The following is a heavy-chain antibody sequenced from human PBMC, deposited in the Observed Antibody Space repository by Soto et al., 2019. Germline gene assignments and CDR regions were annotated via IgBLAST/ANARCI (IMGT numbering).Heavy chain of an antibody. Sequence: QVQLVESGGDLVKPGGSLRLSCAASGYTFSDYYMIWIRQAPGNGLEWISYIDTSGTKIYYADSVKGRFTITRDNAKNSLYLEMSSLRDEDTAVYYCASHYDMWSGYLSPVDYWGQGTLVTVSS. D-gene: IGHD3-3*01. CDR1: GYTFSDYY. CDR3: ASHYDMWSGYLSPVDY. V-gene: IGHV3-11*01. J-gene: IGHJ4*02. CDR2: IDTSGTKI.